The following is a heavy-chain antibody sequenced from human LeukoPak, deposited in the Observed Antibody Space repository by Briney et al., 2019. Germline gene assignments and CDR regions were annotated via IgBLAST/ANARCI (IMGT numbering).Heavy chain of an antibody. Sequence: GASVKVSCKASGGTFSNYAFSWVRQAPGQGLEWMGVINPILGTVNYAQNFQARVTITADKSTSTAYMELSSLRSDDTAVYYCARDGTLRYFDWLPKHYYYYYMDVWGKGTTVTISS. CDR2: INPILGTV. D-gene: IGHD3-9*01. CDR3: ARDGTLRYFDWLPKHYYYYYMDV. V-gene: IGHV1-69*10. J-gene: IGHJ6*03. CDR1: GGTFSNYA.